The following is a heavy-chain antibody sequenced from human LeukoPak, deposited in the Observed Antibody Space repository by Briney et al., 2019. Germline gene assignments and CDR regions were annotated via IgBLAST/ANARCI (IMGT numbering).Heavy chain of an antibody. J-gene: IGHJ3*02. V-gene: IGHV3-66*01. CDR2: IYSGGST. D-gene: IGHD6-19*01. CDR3: ATYSSVLPQIFRDAFDI. Sequence: GGSLRLSCAASGFTVSSNYMSWVRQAPGKGLEWVSVIYSGGSTYYADSVKSRFTISRDNSKNTLYLQMNSLRAEDTAVYYCATYSSVLPQIFRDAFDIWGQGTMVTVSS. CDR1: GFTVSSNY.